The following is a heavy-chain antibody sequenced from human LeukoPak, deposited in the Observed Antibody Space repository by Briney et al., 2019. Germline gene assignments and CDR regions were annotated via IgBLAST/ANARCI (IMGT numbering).Heavy chain of an antibody. CDR1: GYTFTSYG. CDR2: ISAYNGNT. V-gene: IGHV1-18*01. J-gene: IGHJ6*02. Sequence: ASVKVSCKASGYTFTSYGISWVRQAPGQGLEWMGWISAYNGNTNYAQKLQGRVTMTTDTSTSTAYMELRSLRSDDTAVYYCARDDSSGWNPDLYYYYYGMDVWGQGTTVTVSS. D-gene: IGHD6-19*01. CDR3: ARDDSSGWNPDLYYYYYGMDV.